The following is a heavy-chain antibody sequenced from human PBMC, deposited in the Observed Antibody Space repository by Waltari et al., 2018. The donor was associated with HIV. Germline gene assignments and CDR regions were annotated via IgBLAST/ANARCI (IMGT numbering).Heavy chain of an antibody. V-gene: IGHV3-9*01. J-gene: IGHJ4*02. D-gene: IGHD3-10*01. CDR1: GFTFDDYA. Sequence: EVQLVESGGGLVQPGRSLRLSCAASGFTFDDYAMHWVRQAPGKGLEWVSGISWNSGSIGYADSVKGRFTISRVNAKNSLYLQMNSLRAEDTALYYCAKDNLALCGSAPLYYWVQGTLVTVSS. CDR3: AKDNLALCGSAPLYY. CDR2: ISWNSGSI.